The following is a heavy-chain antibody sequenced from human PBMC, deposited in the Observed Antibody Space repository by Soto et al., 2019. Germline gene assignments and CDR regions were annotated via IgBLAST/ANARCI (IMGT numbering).Heavy chain of an antibody. D-gene: IGHD2-2*01. CDR3: ARVVPGAEAWFGP. J-gene: IGHJ5*02. CDR2: ISLYSDGT. CDR1: GYTFSNYG. V-gene: IGHV1-18*01. Sequence: VSVKVSWTRAGYTFSNYGGSWVRQAPGQPLEWLGWISLYSDGTNYAQKFQGRVSMTTDTSTTTAYMELRSLRSDDTAVYYCARVVPGAEAWFGPWGQGTLVTVSS.